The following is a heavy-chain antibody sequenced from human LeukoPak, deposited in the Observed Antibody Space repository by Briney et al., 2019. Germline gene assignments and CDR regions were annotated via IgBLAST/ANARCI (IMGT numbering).Heavy chain of an antibody. CDR3: ARHLPRLGWFDP. Sequence: SETLSLTCAASGGSISSSNWWSWVRQPPGKGLEWIGEIYHSGSTNYNPSLKSRVTISVDTSKNQLSLKLTSVTAADTAVYYCARHLPRLGWFDPWGQGTLATVSS. D-gene: IGHD3-16*01. J-gene: IGHJ5*02. CDR2: IYHSGST. V-gene: IGHV4-4*02. CDR1: GGSISSSNW.